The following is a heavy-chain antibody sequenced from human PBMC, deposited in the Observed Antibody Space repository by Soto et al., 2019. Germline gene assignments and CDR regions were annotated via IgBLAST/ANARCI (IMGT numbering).Heavy chain of an antibody. CDR1: GGTFSSYA. J-gene: IGHJ6*02. CDR2: IIPIFGTA. Sequence: QVQLVQSGAEVKKPGSSVKVSCKASGGTFSSYAISWVRQAPGQGLEWMGGIIPIFGTATYAQKFQGRVTITADESTSTAYMELSSLRSEDTAVYYCARDLTRPPVGGMDVWGQGTTVTVSS. CDR3: ARDLTRPPVGGMDV. V-gene: IGHV1-69*01.